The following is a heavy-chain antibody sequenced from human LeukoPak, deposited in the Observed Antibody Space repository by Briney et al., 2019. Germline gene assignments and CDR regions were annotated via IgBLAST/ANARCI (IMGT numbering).Heavy chain of an antibody. Sequence: GGSLRLSCAASGFTFSSYALSWVRQAPGKGLEWVSSLSGSGYNTYYADSVKGRFTISRDNSKNTLYLQMNSLRAEDTAVYYCAKGTTVTTFGYWGQGTLVTVSS. D-gene: IGHD4-17*01. CDR3: AKGTTVTTFGY. CDR2: LSGSGYNT. V-gene: IGHV3-23*01. CDR1: GFTFSSYA. J-gene: IGHJ4*02.